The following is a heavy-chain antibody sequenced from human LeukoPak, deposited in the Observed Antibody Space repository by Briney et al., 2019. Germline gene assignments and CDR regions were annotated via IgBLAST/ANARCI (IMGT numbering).Heavy chain of an antibody. CDR1: GGAFSSYA. CDR2: IIPIFGTA. J-gene: IGHJ4*02. V-gene: IGHV1-69*05. Sequence: SVKVSCKASGGAFSSYAISWVRQAPGQGLEWMGRIIPIFGTANYAQKFQGRVTITTDESTSTAYMELSSLRSEDTAVYYCAVESGSSGFLPFDYWGQGTLATVSS. CDR3: AVESGSSGFLPFDY. D-gene: IGHD6-19*01.